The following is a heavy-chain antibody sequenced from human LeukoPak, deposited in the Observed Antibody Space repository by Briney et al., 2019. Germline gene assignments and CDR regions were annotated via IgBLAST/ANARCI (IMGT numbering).Heavy chain of an antibody. CDR2: IGDTDTNT. V-gene: IGHV3-23*01. CDR3: ARRSQEKHFDY. Sequence: GGSLRLSCAASGFTFSSYVMSWVRQAPGKELEWVSSIGDTDTNTYYADSVKGRFTISRDNSKSTLYLQMNSLRAEDTAVYYCARRSQEKHFDYWGQGTLVTVSS. J-gene: IGHJ4*02. CDR1: GFTFSSYV.